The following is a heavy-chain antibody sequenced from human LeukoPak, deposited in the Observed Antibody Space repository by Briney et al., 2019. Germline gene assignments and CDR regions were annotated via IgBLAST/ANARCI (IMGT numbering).Heavy chain of an antibody. V-gene: IGHV3-11*01. CDR2: INIGGTNT. CDR3: ATDGAGFDT. CDR1: GFTFNDYY. Sequence: GGSLRLSCAASGFTFNDYYMSWIRQAPGKGLEWLSYINIGGTNTHYADSVKGRFTISRDNAKKSLYLEVNNLRAEDTAVYYCATDGAGFDTWGQGVLVTVSS. J-gene: IGHJ5*02.